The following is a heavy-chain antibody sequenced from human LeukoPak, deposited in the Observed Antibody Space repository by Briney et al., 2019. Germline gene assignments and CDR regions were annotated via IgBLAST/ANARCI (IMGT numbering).Heavy chain of an antibody. D-gene: IGHD3-22*01. CDR1: GGSISGYY. Sequence: PSETLSLTCTVSGGSISGYYWNWSRQPPGKGVEWIGNLYYMRGAWYKSSLKSRVTTSVDTSKNQFSLKLSSVTAADTAVYYCARADYYDSSGNTLVGEAFDIWGQGTMVTVSS. CDR3: ARADYYDSSGNTLVGEAFDI. V-gene: IGHV4-59*08. CDR2: LYYMRGA. J-gene: IGHJ3*02.